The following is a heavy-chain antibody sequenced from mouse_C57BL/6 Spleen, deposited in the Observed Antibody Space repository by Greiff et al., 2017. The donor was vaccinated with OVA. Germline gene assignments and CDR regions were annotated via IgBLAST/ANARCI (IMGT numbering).Heavy chain of an antibody. CDR2: VYPYNGGT. Sequence: EVQLQHSGPVLVKPGPSVKISCKASGFTFTDYYMHWVKQSHGKSLEWIGLVYPYNGGTSYNQKFKGKATLTVDTSSSTAYMELNSLTSEDSSVYYCARQDPVVANPFAYWGQGTLVTVSA. J-gene: IGHJ3*01. D-gene: IGHD1-1*01. CDR3: ARQDPVVANPFAY. CDR1: GFTFTDYY. V-gene: IGHV1-36*01.